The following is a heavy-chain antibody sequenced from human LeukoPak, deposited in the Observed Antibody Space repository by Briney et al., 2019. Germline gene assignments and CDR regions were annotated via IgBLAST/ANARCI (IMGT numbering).Heavy chain of an antibody. CDR3: ARDRRPDAFDI. CDR1: GGTFSSYA. V-gene: IGHV1-69*01. CDR2: IIPIFGTA. D-gene: IGHD6-6*01. Sequence: ASVKVSCKASGGTFSSYAISWVRQAPGQGLEWMGGIIPIFGTANYAQKFQGRVTITADESTSTAYMELSSLRSEDTAVYYCARDRRPDAFDIWGQGTMATVSS. J-gene: IGHJ3*02.